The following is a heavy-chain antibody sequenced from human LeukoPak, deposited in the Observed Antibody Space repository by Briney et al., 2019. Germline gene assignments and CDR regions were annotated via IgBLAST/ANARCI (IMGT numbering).Heavy chain of an antibody. J-gene: IGHJ4*02. CDR2: IRYDGSNK. Sequence: GGSLSLSCAASGFTFSSYGMHWVRKAPAKGLEGVAFIRYDGSNKYYADSVKGRFTISRDNSKNTLYLQMNSLRAEDTAVYYCAREPFWSGYYSNLHFDYWGQGTLVTVSS. CDR3: AREPFWSGYYSNLHFDY. D-gene: IGHD3-3*01. CDR1: GFTFSSYG. V-gene: IGHV3-30*02.